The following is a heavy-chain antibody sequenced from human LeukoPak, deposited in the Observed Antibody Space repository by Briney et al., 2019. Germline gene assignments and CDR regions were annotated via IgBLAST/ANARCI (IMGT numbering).Heavy chain of an antibody. V-gene: IGHV3-64*01. CDR3: VKRAWGDYDDNQKWFFDL. CDR2: ISSNGGST. D-gene: IGHD4-23*01. J-gene: IGHJ2*01. CDR1: GFTFSSYA. Sequence: GGSLRLSCAASGFTFSSYAMHWVRQAPGKGLEYVSAISSNGGSTYYANSVKGRFTISRDNSKNTLYLQMGSLRAEDMAVYYCVKRAWGDYDDNQKWFFDLWGRGTLVTVSS.